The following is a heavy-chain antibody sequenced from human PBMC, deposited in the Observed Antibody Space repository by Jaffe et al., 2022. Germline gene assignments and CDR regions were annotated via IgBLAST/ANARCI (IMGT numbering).Heavy chain of an antibody. CDR1: GFSLSTSGVG. CDR2: IYWDDDK. D-gene: IGHD2-15*01. V-gene: IGHV2-5*02. J-gene: IGHJ5*02. CDR3: AHAYCSGGSCYSHNWFDP. Sequence: QITLKESGPTLVKPTQTLTLTCTFSGFSLSTSGVGVGWIRQPPGKALEWLALIYWDDDKRYSPSLKSRLTITKDTSKNQVVLTMTNMDPVDTATYYCAHAYCSGGSCYSHNWFDPWGQGTLVTVSS.